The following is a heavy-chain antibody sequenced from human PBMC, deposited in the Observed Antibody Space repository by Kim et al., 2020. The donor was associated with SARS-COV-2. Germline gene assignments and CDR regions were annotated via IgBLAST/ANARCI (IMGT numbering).Heavy chain of an antibody. CDR3: ARDWSSSSWYYYYYYGMDV. CDR2: ISAYNGNT. D-gene: IGHD6-13*01. V-gene: IGHV1-18*01. J-gene: IGHJ6*02. CDR1: GYTFTSYG. Sequence: ASVKVSCKASGYTFTSYGISWVRQAPGQGLEWMGWISAYNGNTNYAQKLQGRVTMTTDTSTSTAYMELRSLRSDDTAVYYCARDWSSSSWYYYYYYGMDVWGQGTTVTVSS.